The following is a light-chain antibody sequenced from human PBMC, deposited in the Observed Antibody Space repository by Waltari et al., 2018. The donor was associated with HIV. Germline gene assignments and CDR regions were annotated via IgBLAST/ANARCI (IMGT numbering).Light chain of an antibody. V-gene: IGKV4-1*01. J-gene: IGKJ1*01. CDR2: WAS. Sequence: DIVMTQSPDSLAVSLGERATIHCKSRQSVLYSSNNKNYLAWYQQKPGQPPKLLIYWASTRESGVPDRFSGSGSGTDFTLTISSLQAEDVAVYYCQQYSSTPRTFGQGTKVEIK. CDR3: QQYSSTPRT. CDR1: QSVLYSSNNKNY.